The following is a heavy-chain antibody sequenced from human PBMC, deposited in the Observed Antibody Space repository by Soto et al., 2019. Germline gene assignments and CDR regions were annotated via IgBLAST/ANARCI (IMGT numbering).Heavy chain of an antibody. CDR1: VGSISSSSYY. CDR2: IYYSGRT. D-gene: IGHD3-16*01. Sequence: SPTLSLTCTVSVGSISSSSYYWGWIRQPPGKGLEWIGSIYYSGRTYYNPSLKSRVTISVDTSKNQFSLKLGSVNASDTAVYYCAILLTYVGNSDWFDPWGQGTLVTVS. CDR3: AILLTYVGNSDWFDP. J-gene: IGHJ5*02. V-gene: IGHV4-39*01.